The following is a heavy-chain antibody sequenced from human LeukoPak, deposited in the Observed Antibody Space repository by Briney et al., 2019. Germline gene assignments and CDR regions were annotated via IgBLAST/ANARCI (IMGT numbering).Heavy chain of an antibody. CDR2: ISGGGGST. J-gene: IGHJ4*02. CDR1: GFTFNDFG. V-gene: IGHV3-43*02. Sequence: GGSLRLSCSASGFTFNDFGIRWVRQAPGKGLEWVSFISGGGGSTYYADSVRGRFIISRDNSKNSLYLQMKSLRPEDTAFYYCAKDILRISAPGTRGFDYWGQGTLVTVSS. D-gene: IGHD6-13*01. CDR3: AKDILRISAPGTRGFDY.